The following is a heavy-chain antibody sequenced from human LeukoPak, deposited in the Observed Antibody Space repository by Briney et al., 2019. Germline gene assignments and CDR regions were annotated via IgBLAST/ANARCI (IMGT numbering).Heavy chain of an antibody. V-gene: IGHV4-59*01. D-gene: IGHD6-13*01. CDR1: GGSISSYY. CDR3: ASLAAAGTSY. CDR2: IYYSGST. Sequence: SETLSLTCTVSGGSISSYYWSWIRQPPGKGLEWIGYIYYSGSTNYNPCLKSRVTISVATSKNQFSLKLSSVTAADTAVYYCASLAAAGTSYWGQGTLVTVSS. J-gene: IGHJ4*02.